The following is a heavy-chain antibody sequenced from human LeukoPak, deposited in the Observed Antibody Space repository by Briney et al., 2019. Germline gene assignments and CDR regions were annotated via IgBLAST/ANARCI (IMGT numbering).Heavy chain of an antibody. CDR2: INPDGSRT. V-gene: IGHV3-74*01. CDR1: GFTLSRYW. J-gene: IGHJ4*02. Sequence: GGSLRLSCAASGFTLSRYWIHWVRQAPGEGLVWVSRINPDGSRTDYADSVKGRFTISRDNTKNTVDLQMNSLRAEDTAVYYCARDFEAPSNCWGQGTLVTVSS. D-gene: IGHD3-9*01. CDR3: ARDFEAPSNC.